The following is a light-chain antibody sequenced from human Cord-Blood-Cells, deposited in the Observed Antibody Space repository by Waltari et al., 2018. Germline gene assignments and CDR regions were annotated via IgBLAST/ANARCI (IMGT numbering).Light chain of an antibody. CDR1: SGSVSTSYY. CDR3: VLYMGSGIWV. Sequence: QTVVTQEPSFSVSPGGTVTLTCGLSSGSVSTSYYPSWYQQTPGQAPRTLIYSTNTRSSGVPDRFSCDSLGNKAALTITGAQADDESEYYCVLYMGSGIWVFGGGTKLTVL. V-gene: IGLV8-61*01. J-gene: IGLJ3*02. CDR2: STN.